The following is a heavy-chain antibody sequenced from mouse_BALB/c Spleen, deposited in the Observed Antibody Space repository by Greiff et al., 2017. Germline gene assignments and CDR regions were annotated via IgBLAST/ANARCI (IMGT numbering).Heavy chain of an antibody. CDR3: ARDDGYSGWFAY. Sequence: EVHLVESGGGLVKPGGSLKLSCAASGFTFSSYAMSWVRQSPEKRLEWVAEISSGGSYTYYPDTVTGRFTISRDNAKNTLYLEMSSLRSEDTAMYYWARDDGYSGWFAYWGQGTLVTVS. D-gene: IGHD2-3*01. CDR1: GFTFSSYA. J-gene: IGHJ3*01. V-gene: IGHV5-9-4*01. CDR2: ISSGGSYT.